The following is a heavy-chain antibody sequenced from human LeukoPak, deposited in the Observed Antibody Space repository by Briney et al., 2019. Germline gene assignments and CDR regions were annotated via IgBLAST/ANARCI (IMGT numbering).Heavy chain of an antibody. CDR2: ISHTEGT. V-gene: IGHV4-34*01. CDR3: ARIRCGHSGSVCYNH. D-gene: IGHD3-9*01. CDR1: GVSINDYY. J-gene: IGHJ4*02. Sequence: PSETLSLTCGVFGVSINDYYWSWLRQSPGKGLEWIGEISHTEGTRYNPSLESRVTMSVGTSENQLSLKLIFVPAADAAVYYCARIRCGHSGSVCYNHWGLGTLVTVSS.